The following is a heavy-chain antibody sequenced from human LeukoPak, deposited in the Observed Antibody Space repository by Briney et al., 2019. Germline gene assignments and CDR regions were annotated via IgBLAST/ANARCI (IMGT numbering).Heavy chain of an antibody. CDR2: TRNKANSYTT. J-gene: IGHJ5*02. CDR1: GFTFSDHY. Sequence: GGSLRLYCAASGFTFSDHYMDWVRQAPGKGLEWVGRTRNKANSYTTEYAASVKGRFTISRDDSKNSLYLQMNSLKTEDTAVYYCASSGYSYGFGFDPWGQGTLVTVSS. V-gene: IGHV3-72*01. D-gene: IGHD5-18*01. CDR3: ASSGYSYGFGFDP.